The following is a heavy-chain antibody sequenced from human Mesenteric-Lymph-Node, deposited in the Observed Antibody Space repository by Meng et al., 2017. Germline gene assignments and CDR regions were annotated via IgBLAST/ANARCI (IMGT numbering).Heavy chain of an antibody. V-gene: IGHV4-30-4*01. D-gene: IGHD2-21*01. J-gene: IGHJ4*02. CDR1: GGSMSSGNYY. CDR3: ASFDHIPRRNYFDY. Sequence: HVQLQESGPGLVAPSQTLSLTCPVSGGSMSSGNYYWSWIRQPPGKGLEWIGYIHHSGSAYYNPSLKSRVSISVDTSKNQFSLNLNSMTAADTAVYYCASFDHIPRRNYFDYWGQGTLVTVSS. CDR2: IHHSGSA.